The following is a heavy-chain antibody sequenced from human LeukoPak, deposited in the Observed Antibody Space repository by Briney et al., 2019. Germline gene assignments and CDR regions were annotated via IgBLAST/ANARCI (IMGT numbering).Heavy chain of an antibody. CDR3: ARDSRAAAGSFDY. Sequence: GGSLRLSCAASGFTFSSYSMNWVRQAPGKGLEWVSSISSSSSYIYYADSVKGRFTISRDNAKNSLYLQMNSLRAEDTAVYYCARDSRAAAGSFDYWGQGTLVTVSP. V-gene: IGHV3-21*01. D-gene: IGHD6-13*01. CDR2: ISSSSSYI. J-gene: IGHJ4*02. CDR1: GFTFSSYS.